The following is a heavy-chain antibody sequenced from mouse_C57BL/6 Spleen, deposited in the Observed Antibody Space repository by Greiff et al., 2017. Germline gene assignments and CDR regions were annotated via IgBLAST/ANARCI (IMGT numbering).Heavy chain of an antibody. CDR2: ISNGGGST. CDR3: ARKLGEVFDY. J-gene: IGHJ2*01. CDR1: GFTFSDYY. D-gene: IGHD4-1*01. V-gene: IGHV5-12*01. Sequence: EVKLVESGGGLVQPGGSLKLSCAASGFTFSDYYMYWVRQTPEKRLEWVAYISNGGGSTYYPDTVKGRFTISRDNAKNTLYLQMSRLKSEDTAMYYCARKLGEVFDYWGQGTTLTVSS.